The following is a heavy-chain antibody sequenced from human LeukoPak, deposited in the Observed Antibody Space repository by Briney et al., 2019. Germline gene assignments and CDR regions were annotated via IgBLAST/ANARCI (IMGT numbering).Heavy chain of an antibody. D-gene: IGHD3-22*01. CDR1: GFTFSSYE. Sequence: GGSLRLSCAASGFTFSSYEMNWVRQAPGKGLERVSYISSSGSTIYYADSVKGRFTISRDNAKNSLYLQMNSLRAEDTAVYYCARDPPYDSSGYNYYYGMDVWGQGTTVTVSS. V-gene: IGHV3-48*03. CDR2: ISSSGSTI. J-gene: IGHJ6*02. CDR3: ARDPPYDSSGYNYYYGMDV.